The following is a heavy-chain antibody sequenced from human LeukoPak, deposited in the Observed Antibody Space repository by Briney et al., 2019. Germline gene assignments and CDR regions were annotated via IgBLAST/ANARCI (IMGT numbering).Heavy chain of an antibody. CDR2: IYYSEST. V-gene: IGHV4-59*01. D-gene: IGHD6-19*01. CDR1: GGSISSYY. Sequence: NPSETLSLTCTVSGGSISSYYWIWLRQPPGEGLEWFGYIYYSESTNYTPPLKSRVTISVDTSKTQFSLKLSSVTAADTAVYYCARANSSGWYYYYYGMDVWGQGTTVTVSS. CDR3: ARANSSGWYYYYYGMDV. J-gene: IGHJ6*02.